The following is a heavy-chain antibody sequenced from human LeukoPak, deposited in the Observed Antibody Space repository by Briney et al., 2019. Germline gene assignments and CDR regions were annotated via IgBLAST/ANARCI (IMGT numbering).Heavy chain of an antibody. V-gene: IGHV4-59*08. J-gene: IGHJ5*02. CDR3: ARQKRWLQLDWIDP. CDR2: IYYSGST. CDR1: GGSISSYY. Sequence: PSETLSLTCTVSGGSISSYYWSWIRQPPGKGLEWIGYIYYSGSTNYNPSLKSRVTISVDTSKNQFSLKLSSVTAADSAVYYCARQKRWLQLDWIDPWGQGTLVTVSS. D-gene: IGHD5-24*01.